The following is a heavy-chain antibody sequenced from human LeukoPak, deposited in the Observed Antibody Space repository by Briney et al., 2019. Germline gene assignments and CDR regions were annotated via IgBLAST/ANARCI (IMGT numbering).Heavy chain of an antibody. CDR2: IGSGSRYI. D-gene: IGHD2-2*01. CDR3: AREGFGYCTSTSCLNWFDP. J-gene: IGHJ5*02. CDR1: GFTFGDYA. V-gene: IGHV3-21*01. Sequence: PGGSLRLSCTASGFTFGDYAMSWVRQAPGKGLEWVSYIGSGSRYIYYADSVKGRFTISRDNAENSLYLQMNSVRAEDTAVYYCAREGFGYCTSTSCLNWFDPWGQGTLVTVSS.